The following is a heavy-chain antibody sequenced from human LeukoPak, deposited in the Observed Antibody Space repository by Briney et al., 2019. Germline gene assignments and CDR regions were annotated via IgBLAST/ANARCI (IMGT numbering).Heavy chain of an antibody. J-gene: IGHJ4*02. D-gene: IGHD3-9*01. CDR1: GGTFSSYA. V-gene: IGHV1-69*13. Sequence: SVKVSCKASGGTFSSYAISWVRQAPGQGLEWMGGIIPIFGTANYAQKFQGRVTITADESTSTAYMELSSLRSEDTAVYYCARADGYFDWLSLYFDYWGQGTLVTVSS. CDR3: ARADGYFDWLSLYFDY. CDR2: IIPIFGTA.